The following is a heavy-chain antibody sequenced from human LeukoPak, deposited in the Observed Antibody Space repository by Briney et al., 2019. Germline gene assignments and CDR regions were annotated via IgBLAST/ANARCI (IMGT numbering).Heavy chain of an antibody. CDR2: IRYDGSNK. Sequence: GGSLRLSCAASGFTFSSYGLHWVRQAPGKGLEWVAFIRYDGSNKTYADSVKGPFTISRDNSKNTLFLQMNSLRADALAVYYCAKDLPEYYGSGSYGFDYWGQGTLVTVSS. CDR1: GFTFSSYG. CDR3: AKDLPEYYGSGSYGFDY. D-gene: IGHD3-10*01. V-gene: IGHV3-30*02. J-gene: IGHJ4*02.